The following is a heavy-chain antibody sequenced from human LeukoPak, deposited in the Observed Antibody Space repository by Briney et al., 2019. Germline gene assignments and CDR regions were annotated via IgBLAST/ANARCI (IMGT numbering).Heavy chain of an antibody. D-gene: IGHD5-18*01. V-gene: IGHV3-66*01. CDR3: ARDLERGYGYGWGWDY. Sequence: GGSLILSCAASGFTVSSNYMSWVRQAPGKGLEWVSVIYSGGITYYADSVKGRFTISRDNSKNTLYLQMNSLRAEDTAVYYCARDLERGYGYGWGWDYWGQGTLVTVSS. CDR1: GFTVSSNY. CDR2: IYSGGIT. J-gene: IGHJ4*02.